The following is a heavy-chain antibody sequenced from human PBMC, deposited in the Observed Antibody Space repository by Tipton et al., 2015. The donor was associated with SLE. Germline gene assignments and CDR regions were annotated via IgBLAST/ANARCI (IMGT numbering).Heavy chain of an antibody. CDR1: GFTFNSYA. Sequence: LSLTCAASGFTFNSYAMHWVRQAPGKGLEWVAVISYDGGNKYYADSVQGRFTISRANSKNTLYLQMNSLRTEDTAVYYCASMLLYVDYWGQGTLVTVSS. V-gene: IGHV3-30*04. D-gene: IGHD3-10*01. J-gene: IGHJ4*02. CDR2: ISYDGGNK. CDR3: ASMLLYVDY.